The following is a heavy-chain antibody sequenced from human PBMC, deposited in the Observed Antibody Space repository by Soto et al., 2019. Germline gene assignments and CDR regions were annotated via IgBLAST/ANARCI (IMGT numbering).Heavy chain of an antibody. CDR3: ATANVPRYYGMDV. J-gene: IGHJ6*02. D-gene: IGHD3-16*01. CDR2: MNPDSGNT. Sequence: ASVKVSCKASGYTFTSYDINWVRQATGQGPEWMGWMNPDSGNTGYVQKFQGRVTMTRNTAISTAYMELSSLRSEDTAVYYCATANVPRYYGMDVWGQGTTVTVSS. CDR1: GYTFTSYD. V-gene: IGHV1-8*01.